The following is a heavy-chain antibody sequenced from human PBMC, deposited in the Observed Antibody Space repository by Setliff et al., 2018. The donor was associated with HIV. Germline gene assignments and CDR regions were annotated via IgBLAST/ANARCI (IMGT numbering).Heavy chain of an antibody. Sequence: SETLSLTCTVSGGSISSHYWSWIRQPPGKGLEWIGYIYYSGSTNYNPSLKSRVTISVDTSKNQFSLKLSSVSAADTAVYYCARVGAGGAFDIWGQGTMVTVSS. J-gene: IGHJ3*02. CDR2: IYYSGST. CDR3: ARVGAGGAFDI. CDR1: GGSISSHY. V-gene: IGHV4-59*08. D-gene: IGHD3-16*01.